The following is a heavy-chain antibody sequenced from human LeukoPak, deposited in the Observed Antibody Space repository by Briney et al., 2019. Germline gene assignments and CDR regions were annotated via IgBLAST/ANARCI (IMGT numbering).Heavy chain of an antibody. CDR3: ARRSGPTSGYFDY. D-gene: IGHD3-3*01. J-gene: IGHJ4*02. CDR1: GFTFDDYA. V-gene: IGHV3-9*01. Sequence: PGRSLRLSCAASGFTFDDYAMHWVRQAPGKGLEWVSGISWNSGSIGYADSVKGRFTISRDNSKNTLYLQMNSLRAEDTAVYYCARRSGPTSGYFDYWGQGTLVTVSS. CDR2: ISWNSGSI.